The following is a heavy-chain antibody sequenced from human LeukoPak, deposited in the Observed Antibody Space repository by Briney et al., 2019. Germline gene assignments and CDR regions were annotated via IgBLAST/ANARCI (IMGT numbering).Heavy chain of an antibody. CDR3: ASRFDP. CDR1: GGSFSNYY. J-gene: IGHJ5*02. CDR2: INHSGTT. Sequence: SETLSLTCALYGGSFSNYYWSWIRQPPGKGLEWIGEINHSGTTNYNPPLKSRVTISVDTSKNQFSLKLSSVTAADTAVYYCASRFDPWGQGTLVTVSS. V-gene: IGHV4-34*01.